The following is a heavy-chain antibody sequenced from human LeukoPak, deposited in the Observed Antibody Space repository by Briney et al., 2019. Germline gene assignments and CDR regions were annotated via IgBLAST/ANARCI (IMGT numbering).Heavy chain of an antibody. CDR2: INSDGSSK. CDR1: GFSFSTSW. V-gene: IGHV3-74*01. Sequence: GGSLRLSCAASGFSFSTSWMHWVRQAPGKGLVWVSHINSDGSSKNYADSVKGRFTISRDNAKNTLYLQMNSLRAEDTAVYYCARGVVRGVINDAFDIWGQGTMVTVSS. J-gene: IGHJ3*02. D-gene: IGHD3-10*01. CDR3: ARGVVRGVINDAFDI.